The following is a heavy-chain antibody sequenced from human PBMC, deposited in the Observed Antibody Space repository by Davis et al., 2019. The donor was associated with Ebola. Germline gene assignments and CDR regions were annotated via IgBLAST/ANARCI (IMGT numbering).Heavy chain of an antibody. Sequence: GESLKISCAASGFTFSDYYMSWIRQAPGKGLEWVSYISSSGSTIYYADSVKGRFTISRDNAKNSLYLQMNSLRDEDTAVYYCARQQTYLRRGYYYYGMDVWGQGTTVTVSS. V-gene: IGHV3-11*04. CDR2: ISSSGSTI. D-gene: IGHD3-10*01. CDR3: ARQQTYLRRGYYYYGMDV. J-gene: IGHJ6*02. CDR1: GFTFSDYY.